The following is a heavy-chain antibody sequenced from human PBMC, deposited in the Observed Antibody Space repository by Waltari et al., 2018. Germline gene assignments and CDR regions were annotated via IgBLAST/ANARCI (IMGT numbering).Heavy chain of an antibody. Sequence: EVQLLESGGGLVQPGGSLRLSCAASGFTFNSYAMNWVRQAPGKGLEWVSALRGSRGDTYYADSVKGRFTITRDNSKNTVYLQMNSLRADDTAVYYCAKPLDYGDYVGWFDAWGQGTLVTVSS. D-gene: IGHD4-17*01. CDR1: GFTFNSYA. V-gene: IGHV3-23*01. CDR2: LRGSRGDT. CDR3: AKPLDYGDYVGWFDA. J-gene: IGHJ5*02.